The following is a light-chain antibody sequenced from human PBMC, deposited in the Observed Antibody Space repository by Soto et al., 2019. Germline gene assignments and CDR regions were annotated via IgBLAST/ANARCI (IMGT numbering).Light chain of an antibody. CDR3: MQGTHWPLT. CDR2: RVS. J-gene: IGKJ4*01. Sequence: DIVRTKPQLSLPVTLGKPASISSRLTQSLLYSDGNPTLNWFQQRPGQSPRRLIYRVSNRDSGVPDRFSGSGSGTDFTLKISRVEAEDVGVYYCMQGTHWPLTFGGGTKVEIK. CDR1: QSLLYSDGNPT. V-gene: IGKV2-30*01.